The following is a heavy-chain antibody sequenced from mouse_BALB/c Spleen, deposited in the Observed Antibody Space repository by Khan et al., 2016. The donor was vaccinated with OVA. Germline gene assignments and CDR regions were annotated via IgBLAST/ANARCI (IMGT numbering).Heavy chain of an antibody. CDR1: GFSLSSSGMG. CDR3: ARSTWLQDYAMDY. Sequence: QVTLKESGPGILQPSQTLSLTCSFSGFSLSSSGMGVSWIRQPSGKGLEWLAHIYWDDDTRYNPSLKSRLTISKDTSSNQVFFKITSVDTADTATYYCARSTWLQDYAMDYWGQGTSVTVSS. D-gene: IGHD1-2*01. J-gene: IGHJ4*01. CDR2: IYWDDDT. V-gene: IGHV8-12*01.